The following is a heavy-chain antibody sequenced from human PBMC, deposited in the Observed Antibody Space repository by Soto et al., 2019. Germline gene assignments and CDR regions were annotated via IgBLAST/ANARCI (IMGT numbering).Heavy chain of an antibody. CDR2: IIPIFGTA. D-gene: IGHD4-4*01. Sequence: QVQLVQSGAEVKKPGSSVKVSCKASGGTFSSYAISWVRQAPGQGLEWVGGIIPIFGTANYAQKFQGRVTLTADESPRAAYMELSSLRSADTAVYYCARDPWTTVAGGRGGDYWGQGTLVTVSS. J-gene: IGHJ4*02. V-gene: IGHV1-69*12. CDR1: GGTFSSYA. CDR3: ARDPWTTVAGGRGGDY.